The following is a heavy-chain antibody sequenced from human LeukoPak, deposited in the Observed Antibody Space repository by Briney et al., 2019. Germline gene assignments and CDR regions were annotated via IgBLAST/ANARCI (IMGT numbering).Heavy chain of an antibody. CDR3: AKTGTDDGYSIYFDH. V-gene: IGHV3-23*01. CDR1: GLTFSRYT. D-gene: IGHD5-24*01. J-gene: IGHJ4*02. Sequence: GGSLRLSCAASGLTFSRYTMSWVRQAPGKGLEWVSTISGSGGGTYNADSVKGRFTISRDNSQNTLYLQMNSLRAEDTAIYYCAKTGTDDGYSIYFDHWGQGTLVTVSS. CDR2: ISGSGGGT.